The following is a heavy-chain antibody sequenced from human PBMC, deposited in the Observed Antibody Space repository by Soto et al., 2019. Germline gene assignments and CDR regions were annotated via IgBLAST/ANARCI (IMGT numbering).Heavy chain of an antibody. CDR3: ARDLGGYSYGRRAYYYYGMDV. V-gene: IGHV1-2*02. D-gene: IGHD5-18*01. Sequence: ASVKFSCKASGYTFTGYYMHWVRQAPGQGLEWMGWINPNSGGTNYAQKFQGRVTMTRDTSISTAYMELSRLRSDDTAVYYCARDLGGYSYGRRAYYYYGMDVWGQGTTVTVSS. CDR1: GYTFTGYY. J-gene: IGHJ6*02. CDR2: INPNSGGT.